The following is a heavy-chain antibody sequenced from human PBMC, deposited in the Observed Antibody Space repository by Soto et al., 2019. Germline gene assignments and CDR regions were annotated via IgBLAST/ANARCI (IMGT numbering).Heavy chain of an antibody. CDR1: GDSVSSNTAA. D-gene: IGHD6-19*01. CDR3: ARGVAGSGFDL. J-gene: IGHJ4*02. Sequence: SQTLSLTCAMSGDSVSSNTAALNWIRSSPSRGLEWLGRTYYRSNWRHDYAVSVKSRITVNPDTSKNHFSLQLNSVTPDDTAVYYCARGVAGSGFDLWGQGTLVTVPQ. CDR2: TYYRSNWRH. V-gene: IGHV6-1*01.